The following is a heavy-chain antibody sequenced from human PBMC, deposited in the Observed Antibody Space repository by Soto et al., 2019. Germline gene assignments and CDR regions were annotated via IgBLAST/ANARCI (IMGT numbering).Heavy chain of an antibody. V-gene: IGHV6-1*01. Sequence: QVKLQQSGPGLVKPSQTLSLTCAISGDSVSSNSAAWNWIRQSPSRGFEWLGRTYYRSKWYNEYAVSVKGRISINSDTSNNHFSLQLNSVTPEDTAVYYCARTGGATDSWGQGTLVTVSS. J-gene: IGHJ4*02. CDR3: ARTGGATDS. D-gene: IGHD3-16*01. CDR2: TYYRSKWYN. CDR1: GDSVSSNSAA.